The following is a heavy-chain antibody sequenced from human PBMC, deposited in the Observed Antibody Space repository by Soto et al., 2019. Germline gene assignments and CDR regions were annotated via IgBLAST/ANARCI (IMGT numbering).Heavy chain of an antibody. CDR2: ISWNSGRI. CDR3: TKARLWGGDGYNSYYYNAMDV. D-gene: IGHD3-16*01. J-gene: IGHJ6*02. Sequence: EMQLVESGGGLVQPGMSLRLSCAASGFTFDDYAMYWVRQVPGKGLEWVSGISWNSGRIGYADSVKGRFTISRDNAKISLYLQMNSPRPEDTALYYCTKARLWGGDGYNSYYYNAMDVWGQGTTVTVSS. V-gene: IGHV3-9*01. CDR1: GFTFDDYA.